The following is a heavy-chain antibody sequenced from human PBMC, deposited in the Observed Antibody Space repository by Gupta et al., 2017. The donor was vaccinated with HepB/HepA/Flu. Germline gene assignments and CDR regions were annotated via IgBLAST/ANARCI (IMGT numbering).Heavy chain of an antibody. CDR2: IRGSGGNI. V-gene: IGHV3-23*01. D-gene: IGHD6-19*01. Sequence: EVQLLESGGGLVQPGGSVRLTCAASGFTFSSHAMSWVRQAPGKGLEWVSVIRGSGGNIYYADSVKGRFTISRDNSKNTLYLQMNSLRAEDTAIYYCARDNSGWLYFDYWGQGILVTVSS. CDR1: GFTFSSHA. CDR3: ARDNSGWLYFDY. J-gene: IGHJ4*02.